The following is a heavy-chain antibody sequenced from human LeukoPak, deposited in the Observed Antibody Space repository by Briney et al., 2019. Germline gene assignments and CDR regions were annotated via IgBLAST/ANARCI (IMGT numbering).Heavy chain of an antibody. CDR3: GGFGYEAAVDL. Sequence: PGGSLRLSCAASGFTFSTYWMTWVRQAPGQGPEWLANINTTGRETFYVDPVKGRFTISRDNAKNLLYLQMSSLRGEDTAGYYCGGFGYEAAVDLWGQGTLVTVSS. J-gene: IGHJ4*02. CDR2: INTTGRET. CDR1: GFTFSTYW. D-gene: IGHD6-13*01. V-gene: IGHV3-7*01.